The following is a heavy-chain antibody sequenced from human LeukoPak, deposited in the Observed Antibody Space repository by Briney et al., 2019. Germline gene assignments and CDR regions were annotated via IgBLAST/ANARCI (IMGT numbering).Heavy chain of an antibody. J-gene: IGHJ4*02. CDR3: ARTTSMTASGYDY. CDR2: INPDTGDK. D-gene: IGHD2-21*02. Sequence: ASVKVSCKASGYTFTNYHINWVRQASGQGLEWMTWINPDTGDKGCARKFQDRVTITTDTSISTAYMELSSLSSEDTAVYFCARTTSMTASGYDYWGQGTLVSVSS. CDR1: GYTFTNYH. V-gene: IGHV1-8*03.